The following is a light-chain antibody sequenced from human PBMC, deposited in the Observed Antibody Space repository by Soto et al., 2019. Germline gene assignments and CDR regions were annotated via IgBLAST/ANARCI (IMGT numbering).Light chain of an antibody. CDR1: SGDVGGHNF. CDR3: SSYAGTNKV. Sequence: QSVLTQPPSASGSPGQSVTISCTGTSGDVGGHNFVSWYQFHPGKAPKLIIYEVSKRPSGVPNRFSGSKSDNTASLTVSGLQAEDEADYFFSSYAGTNKVFGGGTKLTVL. J-gene: IGLJ3*02. CDR2: EVS. V-gene: IGLV2-8*01.